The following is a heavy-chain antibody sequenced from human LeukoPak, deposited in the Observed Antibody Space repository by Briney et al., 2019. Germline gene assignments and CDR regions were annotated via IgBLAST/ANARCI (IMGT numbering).Heavy chain of an antibody. J-gene: IGHJ4*02. CDR2: TYYRSKWYN. CDR1: GDSVSSNSAA. D-gene: IGHD6-13*01. V-gene: IGHV6-1*01. CDR3: ARGVFGSSWYSYYFDY. Sequence: PSQTLSLTCAISGDSVSSNSAAWNWIRQSPSRGLEWLGRTYYRSKWYNDYAVSVKSRITINPDTSKNQFSLQLNSVTAEDTAVYYCARGVFGSSWYSYYFDYWGQGTLVTVSS.